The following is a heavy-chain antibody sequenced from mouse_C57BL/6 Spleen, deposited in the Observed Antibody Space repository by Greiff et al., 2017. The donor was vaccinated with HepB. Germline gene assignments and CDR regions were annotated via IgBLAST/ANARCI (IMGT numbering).Heavy chain of an antibody. CDR3: ARSSSGYDAMDY. CDR1: GYTFTDYY. CDR2: INPYNGGT. J-gene: IGHJ4*01. V-gene: IGHV1-19*01. Sequence: EVQLQQSGPVLVKPGASVKMSCKASGYTFTDYYMNWVKQSHGKSLEWIGVINPYNGGTSYNQKFKGKATLTVDKSSSTAYMELNSLTSEDSAVYYCARSSSGYDAMDYWGQGTSVTVSS. D-gene: IGHD3-2*02.